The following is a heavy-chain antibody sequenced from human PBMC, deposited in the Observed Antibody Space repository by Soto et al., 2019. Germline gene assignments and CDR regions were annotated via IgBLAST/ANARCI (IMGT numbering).Heavy chain of an antibody. CDR2: IIPIFGTA. Sequence: QVQLVQSGAEVKKPGSSVKVSCKASGGTFSSYAISWVRQAPGQGLEWMGGIIPIFGTANYAQKFQGRVTITADESTSTAYMELSSVRSEDTAVYYCARANPNVDYDILTGYSFDYWGQGTLVTVSS. V-gene: IGHV1-69*01. CDR1: GGTFSSYA. CDR3: ARANPNVDYDILTGYSFDY. J-gene: IGHJ4*02. D-gene: IGHD3-9*01.